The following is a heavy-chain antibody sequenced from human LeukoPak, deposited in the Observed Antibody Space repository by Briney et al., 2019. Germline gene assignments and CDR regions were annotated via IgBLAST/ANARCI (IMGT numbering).Heavy chain of an antibody. J-gene: IGHJ4*02. V-gene: IGHV3-15*07. CDR3: VRELSGSFDY. CDR2: IKSKTNGGTT. Sequence: GGSLRLSCAVSGFPFSDAWMNWVRQVPGRGLEWVGLIKSKTNGGTTDYTTPVKGRFTISRDDSRNTLYLQMNSLKIEDTAVYYCVRELSGSFDYWGQGTLVTVSS. D-gene: IGHD3-10*01. CDR1: GFPFSDAW.